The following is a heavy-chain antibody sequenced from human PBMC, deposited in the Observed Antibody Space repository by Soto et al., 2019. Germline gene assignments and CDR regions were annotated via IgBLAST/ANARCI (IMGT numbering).Heavy chain of an antibody. V-gene: IGHV4-39*01. J-gene: IGHJ5*02. CDR2: IYYSGST. CDR1: GGSISSSSYY. CDR3: AGSTSWFDP. Sequence: QLQLQESGPGLVKPSETLSLTCTVSGGSISSSSYYWGWIRQPPGKGLEWIGSIYYSGSTYYNPSPMXPXTLXLDTSKTQFSLKLSSVTAADTAVYYCAGSTSWFDPWGQGTLVTVSS. D-gene: IGHD6-13*01.